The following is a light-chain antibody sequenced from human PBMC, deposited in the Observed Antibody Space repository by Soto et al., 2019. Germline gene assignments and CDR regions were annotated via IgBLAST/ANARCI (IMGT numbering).Light chain of an antibody. CDR2: DAS. V-gene: IGKV3-11*01. CDR1: QSVSTY. Sequence: EIVLTQSPATLSLSPGERATLSCRASQSVSTYLAWYQQKPGQAPRLLIYDASSRATGIPARLSGSGSGTEFTLTISSQEPEDFAVYYCQQRSNWPVTFGQGTRVEIK. J-gene: IGKJ1*01. CDR3: QQRSNWPVT.